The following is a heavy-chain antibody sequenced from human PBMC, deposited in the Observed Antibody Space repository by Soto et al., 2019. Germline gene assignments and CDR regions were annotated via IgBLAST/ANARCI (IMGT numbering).Heavy chain of an antibody. V-gene: IGHV5-10-1*01. J-gene: IGHJ4*02. CDR2: IDPSNSNT. CDR1: GYNFATYW. CDR3: ARLSEY. Sequence: GESLKISCKGSGYNFATYWISWVRQMPGKGLEWMGRIDPSNSNTDYSLSFRGLVTISADKSISTAYLQWSRLKASDTAMYYCARLSEYWGQGTRVTVSS.